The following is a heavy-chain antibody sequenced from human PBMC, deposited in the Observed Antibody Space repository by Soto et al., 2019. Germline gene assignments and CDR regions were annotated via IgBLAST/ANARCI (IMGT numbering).Heavy chain of an antibody. V-gene: IGHV4-59*02. CDR2: MYFGGSF. D-gene: IGHD3-22*01. CDR3: ARSYYDSTGFAVDP. CDR1: GASVSHGY. Sequence: QMQLQASGPGLVKPSETLSLTCNVSGASVSHGYWSWIRQPPGKGLEWIGFMYFGGSFNYNPSLTSRATISVETSTNQFSMKLTSVTASDTAVYYCARSYYDSTGFAVDPWGQGTLGTVSS. J-gene: IGHJ5*02.